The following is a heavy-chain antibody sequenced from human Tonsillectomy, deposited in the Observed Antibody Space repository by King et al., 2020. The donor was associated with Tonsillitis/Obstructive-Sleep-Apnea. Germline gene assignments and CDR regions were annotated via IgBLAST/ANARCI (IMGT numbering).Heavy chain of an antibody. Sequence: QLQESGPGLVKPSETLSLTCSVSGGSISDYYWSWIRQPPGKGLEWIGYIYYSGSTNYNPSLKSRVTISVDTSKNQFSLKLSSVTAADTAVYYCARGPRRPPAAKENAFDFWGQGTMVAVSS. J-gene: IGHJ3*01. CDR2: IYYSGST. CDR1: GGSISDYY. V-gene: IGHV4-59*01. D-gene: IGHD2-2*01. CDR3: ARGPRRPPAAKENAFDF.